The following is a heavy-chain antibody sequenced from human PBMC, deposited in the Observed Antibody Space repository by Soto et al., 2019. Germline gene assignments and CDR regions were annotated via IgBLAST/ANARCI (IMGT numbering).Heavy chain of an antibody. D-gene: IGHD3-3*01. Sequence: GGSLRLSCAASGFTFSSYAMSWVRQAPGKGLEWVSAISGSGGSTYYADSVKGRFTISRDNSKNTLYLQMNSLRAEDTAVYYCAKGRRFLEWLSEYFDYWGQGTLVTVSS. V-gene: IGHV3-23*01. CDR3: AKGRRFLEWLSEYFDY. J-gene: IGHJ4*02. CDR1: GFTFSSYA. CDR2: ISGSGGST.